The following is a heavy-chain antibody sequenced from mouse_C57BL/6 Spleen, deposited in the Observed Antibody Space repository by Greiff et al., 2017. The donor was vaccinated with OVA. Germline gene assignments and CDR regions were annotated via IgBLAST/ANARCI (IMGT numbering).Heavy chain of an antibody. Sequence: QVQLKESGAELVKPGASVKISCKASGYAFSSYWMNWVKQRPGKGLEWIGQIYPGDGDTNYNGKFKGKATLTADKSSSTAYMQLSSLTSEDSAVYFCASPYGSSYNYAMDYWGQGTSVTVSS. D-gene: IGHD1-1*01. V-gene: IGHV1-80*01. CDR1: GYAFSSYW. CDR2: IYPGDGDT. CDR3: ASPYGSSYNYAMDY. J-gene: IGHJ4*01.